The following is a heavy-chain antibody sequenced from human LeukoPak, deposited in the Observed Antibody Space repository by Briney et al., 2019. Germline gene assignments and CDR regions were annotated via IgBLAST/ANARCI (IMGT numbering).Heavy chain of an antibody. Sequence: GGSLRLSCAASGFTFSSYGMHWVRQAPGKGLEWVAVISYDGSNKYYADSVTGRFTISRDNSKNTLYLQMNSLRAEDTAVYYCAKDGHIVATSYFDYWGQGTLVTVSS. CDR1: GFTFSSYG. V-gene: IGHV3-30*18. D-gene: IGHD5-12*01. J-gene: IGHJ4*02. CDR2: ISYDGSNK. CDR3: AKDGHIVATSYFDY.